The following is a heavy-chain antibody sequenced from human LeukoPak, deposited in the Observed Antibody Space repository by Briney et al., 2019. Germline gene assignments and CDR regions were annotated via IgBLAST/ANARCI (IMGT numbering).Heavy chain of an antibody. V-gene: IGHV3-48*02. J-gene: IGHJ4*02. D-gene: IGHD6-19*01. CDR1: GFTLSSYS. Sequence: GGSLRLSCAASGFTLSSYSMNWVRQAPGKGLEWISYIGTSSSPIYYADSLKGRCTISRDNANNSLYLQMNSLRDEDTAVYYCARGSGWHDYWGEGTLVTVSS. CDR3: ARGSGWHDY. CDR2: IGTSSSPI.